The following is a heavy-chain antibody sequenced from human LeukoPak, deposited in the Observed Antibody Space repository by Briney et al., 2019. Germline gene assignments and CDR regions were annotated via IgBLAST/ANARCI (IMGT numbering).Heavy chain of an antibody. CDR1: GGTFSSYA. J-gene: IGHJ5*02. V-gene: IGHV1-69*04. Sequence: GASVKVSFKASGGTFSSYAISWVRQAPGQGLEWMGRIIPILGIANYAQKFQGRVMITADKSTSTAYMELSSLRSEDTAVYYCARLGRLYYYDSSGSPWGQGTLVTVSS. CDR3: ARLGRLYYYDSSGSP. D-gene: IGHD3-22*01. CDR2: IIPILGIA.